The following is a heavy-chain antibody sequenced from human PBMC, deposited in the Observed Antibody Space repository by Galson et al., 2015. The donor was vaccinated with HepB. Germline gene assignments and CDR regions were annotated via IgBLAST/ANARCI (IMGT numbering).Heavy chain of an antibody. D-gene: IGHD4-17*01. CDR2: INPDGSQR. CDR3: ANQDYGDIDF. Sequence: SLRLSCAASPFILNRFWMTWVRQAPGKGLEWVAIINPDGSQRYYADSLRGRFTISRDNALKSLYLQINSLRAEDTAVYSCANQDYGDIDFRGQGTLVTVSS. J-gene: IGHJ4*02. CDR1: PFILNRFW. V-gene: IGHV3-7*03.